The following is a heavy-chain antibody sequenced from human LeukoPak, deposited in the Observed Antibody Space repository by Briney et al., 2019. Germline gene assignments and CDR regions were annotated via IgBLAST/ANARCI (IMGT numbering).Heavy chain of an antibody. CDR2: ISGSGGST. Sequence: GGSLRLSXAASGFTFSSYAMSWVRQAPGKGLEWVSAISGSGGSTYYADSVKGRFTISRDNSKNTLYLQMNSLRAEDTAVYYCATRITMIVVVISDDAEYFQHWGQGTLVTVSS. CDR1: GFTFSSYA. V-gene: IGHV3-23*01. J-gene: IGHJ1*01. D-gene: IGHD3-22*01. CDR3: ATRITMIVVVISDDAEYFQH.